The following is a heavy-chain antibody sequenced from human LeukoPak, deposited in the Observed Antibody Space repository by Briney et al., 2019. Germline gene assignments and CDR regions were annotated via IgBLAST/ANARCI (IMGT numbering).Heavy chain of an antibody. CDR3: ARGGVYSSGSYYLYYFDY. CDR2: IYSGGNT. V-gene: IGHV3-53*05. J-gene: IGHJ4*02. CDR1: GFTVSSNY. Sequence: PGGSLRLSCAASGFTVSSNYMTWVRQAPGKGLDWVSVIYSGGNTYYADSVKGRFTISRDNSKNTLYLQMNSLRAEDTAVYYCARGGVYSSGSYYLYYFDYWGQGTLVTVSS. D-gene: IGHD6-19*01.